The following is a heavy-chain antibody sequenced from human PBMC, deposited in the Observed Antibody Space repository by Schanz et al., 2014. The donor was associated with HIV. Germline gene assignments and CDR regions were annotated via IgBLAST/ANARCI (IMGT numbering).Heavy chain of an antibody. J-gene: IGHJ6*02. Sequence: QVQLVQSGAELKKPGSSVKVSCKASGGTFSKYAISWVRQAPGQGLEWMAVINTSGGGTSDALQGRVAVTRDTSTSTVYMDLRNLRFEDSAVYYCARERMATGGFDVWGQGTTVTVSS. V-gene: IGHV1-46*01. CDR2: INTSGGGT. CDR3: ARERMATGGFDV. CDR1: GGTFSKYA. D-gene: IGHD2-15*01.